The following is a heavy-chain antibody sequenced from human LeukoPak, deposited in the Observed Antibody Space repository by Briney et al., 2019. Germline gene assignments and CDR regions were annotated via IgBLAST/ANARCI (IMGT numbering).Heavy chain of an antibody. J-gene: IGHJ4*02. V-gene: IGHV3-48*01. CDR3: ARDDRGLGSGPPHDY. D-gene: IGHD3-10*01. CDR2: ISSGSNTI. Sequence: PGGSLRLSSAPSGFTFSNYVMNWVRQAPGKGLEWVSHISSGSNTIHNADSVKGRFIISRDNSKNTLYLQMNSLRAEDTAVYYCARDDRGLGSGPPHDYWGQGTLVTVSS. CDR1: GFTFSNYV.